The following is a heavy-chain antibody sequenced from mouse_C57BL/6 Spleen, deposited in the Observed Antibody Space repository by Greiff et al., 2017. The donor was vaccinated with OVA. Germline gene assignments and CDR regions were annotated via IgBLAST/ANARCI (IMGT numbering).Heavy chain of an antibody. Sequence: QVQLQQSGPELVKPGASVKISCKASGYAFSSSWMNWVKQRPGKGREWIGRIYPGDGDTNYNGKFKGKATLTADKSSSTAYMQLSSLTSEDSAVYFCARLLPFAYWGQGTLVTVSA. CDR2: IYPGDGDT. J-gene: IGHJ3*01. D-gene: IGHD1-1*01. CDR3: ARLLPFAY. V-gene: IGHV1-82*01. CDR1: GYAFSSSW.